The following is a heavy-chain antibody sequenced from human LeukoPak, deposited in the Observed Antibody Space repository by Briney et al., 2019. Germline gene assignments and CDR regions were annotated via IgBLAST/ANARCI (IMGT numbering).Heavy chain of an antibody. V-gene: IGHV5-10-1*01. Sequence: GESLKISCKGSGYNFTNHWITWLRQMPGKGLEWMGRIDPSDSYTNYSPSFQGHVTISADKSISTAYLQWSTSKASDTAIYYCARRRGGLFDYWGQGILVTVSS. D-gene: IGHD3-10*01. CDR1: GYNFTNHW. CDR2: IDPSDSYT. CDR3: ARRRGGLFDY. J-gene: IGHJ4*02.